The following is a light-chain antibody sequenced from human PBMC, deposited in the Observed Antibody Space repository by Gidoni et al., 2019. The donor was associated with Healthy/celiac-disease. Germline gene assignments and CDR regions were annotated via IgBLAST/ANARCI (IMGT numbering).Light chain of an antibody. CDR2: QDS. Sequence: SYELTQPPSVSASPGQTASITCSGDKLGDKYACWYQQKPGQSPVLVIYQDSKRPSGIPERFSGYNSGNTAALTISGTQAMDEADYYCQAWDSSTLVFGGGTKLTVL. CDR1: KLGDKY. J-gene: IGLJ2*01. V-gene: IGLV3-1*01. CDR3: QAWDSSTLV.